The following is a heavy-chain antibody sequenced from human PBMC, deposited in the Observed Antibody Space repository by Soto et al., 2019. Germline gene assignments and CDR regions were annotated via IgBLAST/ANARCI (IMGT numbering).Heavy chain of an antibody. D-gene: IGHD3-9*01. Sequence: QLQLQESGPGRVKPSETLSLTCTVSGGSISSTDYFWGWIRQSPGKGLEWIGSIYYTGTTYYSPSLKSRVTISVDTSRNQFSLSLRSVTAADTAVYYCARQVSYDILARPCLRDSWGQGSLVIVSS. J-gene: IGHJ4*02. CDR2: IYYTGTT. CDR3: ARQVSYDILARPCLRDS. V-gene: IGHV4-39*01. CDR1: GGSISSTDYF.